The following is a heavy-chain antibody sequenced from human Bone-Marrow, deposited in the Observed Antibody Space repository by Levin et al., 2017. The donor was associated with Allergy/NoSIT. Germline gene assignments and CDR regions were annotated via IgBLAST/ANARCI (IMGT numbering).Heavy chain of an antibody. CDR3: ARLRGYCTNGVCYQPQYYFDY. D-gene: IGHD2-8*01. V-gene: IGHV4-39*01. CDR2: IYYSGST. Sequence: SETLSLTCTVSGGSISSSSYYWGWIRQPPGKGLEWIGSIYYSGSTYYNPSLKSRVTISVDTSKNQFSLKLSSVTAADTAVYYCARLRGYCTNGVCYQPQYYFDYWGQGTLVTVSS. J-gene: IGHJ4*02. CDR1: GGSISSSSYY.